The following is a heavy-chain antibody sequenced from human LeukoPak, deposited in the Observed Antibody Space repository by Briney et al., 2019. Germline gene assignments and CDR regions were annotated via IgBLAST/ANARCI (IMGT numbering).Heavy chain of an antibody. CDR3: AKRYCSSTSCYWVAFDI. V-gene: IGHV3-74*01. Sequence: GGSLRLSCAASGFTFSSYGMHWVRQAPGKGLVWVSRINTDGSSTSYADSVKGRFTISRDNSKNTLYLQMNSLRAEDTAVYYCAKRYCSSTSCYWVAFDIWGQGTMVTVSS. CDR1: GFTFSSYG. D-gene: IGHD2-2*01. CDR2: INTDGSST. J-gene: IGHJ3*02.